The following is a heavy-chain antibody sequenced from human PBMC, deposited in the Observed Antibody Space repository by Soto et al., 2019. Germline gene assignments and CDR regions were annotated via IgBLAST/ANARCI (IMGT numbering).Heavy chain of an antibody. CDR3: ARGLGGWFGDQYPPPHVYYGMDV. J-gene: IGHJ6*02. V-gene: IGHV3-13*01. CDR1: GFTFSSYD. Sequence: PGGSLRLSCAASGFTFSSYDMHWVRQATGKGLEWVSAIGTAGDTYYPGSVKGRFTISRENAKNSLYLQMNSLRAEDTAVYYCARGLGGWFGDQYPPPHVYYGMDVWGQGTTVTVSS. D-gene: IGHD3-10*01. CDR2: IGTAGDT.